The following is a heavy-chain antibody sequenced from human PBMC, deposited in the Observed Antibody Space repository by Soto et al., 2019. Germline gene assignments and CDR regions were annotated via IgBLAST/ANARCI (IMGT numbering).Heavy chain of an antibody. D-gene: IGHD6-13*01. CDR1: GGSISRYY. CDR3: ARRYSSAFDI. V-gene: IGHV4-59*08. Sequence: SETLSLTCTVSGGSISRYYWSWIRQPPGKGLEWIGYIYYSGSTNYKPSLKSRVTISVDTSKNQFSLKLSSVTAADTAVYYCARRYSSAFDIWGQGTMVTVSS. J-gene: IGHJ3*02. CDR2: IYYSGST.